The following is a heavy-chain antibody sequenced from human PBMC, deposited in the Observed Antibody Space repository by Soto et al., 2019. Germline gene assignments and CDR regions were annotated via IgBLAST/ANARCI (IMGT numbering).Heavy chain of an antibody. J-gene: IGHJ6*02. V-gene: IGHV3-30*18. D-gene: IGHD1-7*01. CDR3: AKDQTGTTLGLGYYYYGMDV. CDR2: ISYDGSNK. CDR1: GCTFSSYG. Sequence: GSLRLSCAASGCTFSSYGMHWVRQAPGKGLEWVAVISYDGSNKYYADSVKGRFTISRDNSKNTLYLQMNSLRAEDTAVYYCAKDQTGTTLGLGYYYYGMDVWGQGTTVTVSS.